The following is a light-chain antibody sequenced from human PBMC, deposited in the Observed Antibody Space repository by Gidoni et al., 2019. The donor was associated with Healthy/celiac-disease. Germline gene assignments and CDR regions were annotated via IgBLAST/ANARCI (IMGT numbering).Light chain of an antibody. V-gene: IGKV1-9*01. CDR2: AAS. Sequence: DIQLTPSPSFLSASVGDRVTITCRASQGISSYLAWYQQKPGKAPKLLIYAASTLQGGVPSRFSGSGSGTEFTLTISSLQPEDFATYSCQQLSSSPLTFGPGTKVDIK. CDR1: QGISSY. J-gene: IGKJ3*01. CDR3: QQLSSSPLT.